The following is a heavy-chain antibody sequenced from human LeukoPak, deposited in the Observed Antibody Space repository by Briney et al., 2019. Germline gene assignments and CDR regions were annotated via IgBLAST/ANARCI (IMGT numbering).Heavy chain of an antibody. J-gene: IGHJ5*02. D-gene: IGHD3-9*01. CDR2: MNPNSGNT. Sequence: GASVKVSCKASGYTSTSYDINWVRQATGQGLEWMGWMNPNSGNTGYAQKFQGRVTMTRNTSISTAYMELSSLRSEDTAVYYCARGKSQVLRYFDWLRSHLDPWGQGTLVTVSS. CDR3: ARGKSQVLRYFDWLRSHLDP. CDR1: GYTSTSYD. V-gene: IGHV1-8*01.